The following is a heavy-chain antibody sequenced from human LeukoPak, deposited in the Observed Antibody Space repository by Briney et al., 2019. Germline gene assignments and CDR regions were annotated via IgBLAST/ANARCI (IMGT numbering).Heavy chain of an antibody. CDR2: ISSSGST. Sequence: PSETLSLTCTVSGDSISSGDYYWSWIRQPAGKGLEWIGRISSSGSTNYNPSLKSRVTISVDTSKNQFSLKLSSVTAADTAVYYCARERGRPTGKADAFDIWGQGTMVTVSS. J-gene: IGHJ3*02. CDR1: GDSISSGDYY. V-gene: IGHV4-61*02. CDR3: ARERGRPTGKADAFDI. D-gene: IGHD3-10*01.